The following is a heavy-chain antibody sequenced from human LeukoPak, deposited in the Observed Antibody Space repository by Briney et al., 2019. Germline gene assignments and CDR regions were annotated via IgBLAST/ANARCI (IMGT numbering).Heavy chain of an antibody. CDR2: IYYSGST. J-gene: IGHJ3*02. D-gene: IGHD1-26*01. Sequence: SETLSLTCTVSGGSISGFYWSWIRQPPGKGLEWIGYIYYSGSTNYNPSLKSRVTISVDTSKNQFSLKLSSVTAADTAVYYCARDKVGATKGAFDIWGQGTMVTVSS. CDR1: GGSISGFY. V-gene: IGHV4-59*01. CDR3: ARDKVGATKGAFDI.